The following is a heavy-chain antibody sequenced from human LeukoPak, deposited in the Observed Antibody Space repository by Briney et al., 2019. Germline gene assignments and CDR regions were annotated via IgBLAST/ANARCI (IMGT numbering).Heavy chain of an antibody. J-gene: IGHJ4*02. CDR1: GYTFTGYY. CDR3: ARAAGYYDSSGYCDY. D-gene: IGHD3-22*01. CDR2: INPNSGVT. Sequence: ASVKVSCKASGYTFTGYYMHWVRQAPGQGLEWMGWINPNSGVTKYAQKFQGRVTMTSDTSISTAYMELSRLRSDDTAVYYCARAAGYYDSSGYCDYWGQGTLVTVSS. V-gene: IGHV1-2*02.